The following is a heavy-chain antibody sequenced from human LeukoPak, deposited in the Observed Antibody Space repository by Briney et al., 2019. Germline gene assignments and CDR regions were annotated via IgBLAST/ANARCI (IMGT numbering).Heavy chain of an antibody. CDR2: IGTGGSPI. J-gene: IGHJ4*02. Sequence: GGSLRLSCAASLFTFSSYEMNALRQAPGKGLEWVSYIGTGGSPISYADSVKGRFTVSRDNPKNSIYLQMNSLRAEDTAVYYCASFYDRSGRDYWGQGTLVTVSS. V-gene: IGHV3-48*03. D-gene: IGHD3-22*01. CDR1: LFTFSSYE. CDR3: ASFYDRSGRDY.